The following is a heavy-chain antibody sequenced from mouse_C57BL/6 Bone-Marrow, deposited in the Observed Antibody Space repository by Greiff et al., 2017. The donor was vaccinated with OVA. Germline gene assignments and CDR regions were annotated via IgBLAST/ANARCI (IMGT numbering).Heavy chain of an antibody. CDR3: ARDYYGIYYAMDY. D-gene: IGHD1-1*01. Sequence: QVQLKQPGAELVKPGASVKLSCKASGYTFTSYWMQWVTQRPGQGLEWIGEIDPSDSYTNYNQKFKGKATLTVDTSSSTAYMQLSSLTSEDSAVYYCARDYYGIYYAMDYWGQGTSVTVSS. J-gene: IGHJ4*01. CDR1: GYTFTSYW. CDR2: IDPSDSYT. V-gene: IGHV1-50*01.